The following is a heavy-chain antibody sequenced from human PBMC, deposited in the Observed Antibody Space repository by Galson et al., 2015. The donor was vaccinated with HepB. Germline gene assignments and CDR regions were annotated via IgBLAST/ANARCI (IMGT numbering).Heavy chain of an antibody. CDR3: ARVARYCGGASCYGWFDP. Sequence: SLRLSCAASGFRLSDSWMTWVRQSAERGLEWVANINEDGSAKRYLDSVKGRFTISRDNAKNTLYLQMNSLRAEDTAAYYCARVARYCGGASCYGWFDPWGQGTQVTVSS. J-gene: IGHJ5*02. D-gene: IGHD2-2*01. V-gene: IGHV3-7*01. CDR1: GFRLSDSW. CDR2: INEDGSAK.